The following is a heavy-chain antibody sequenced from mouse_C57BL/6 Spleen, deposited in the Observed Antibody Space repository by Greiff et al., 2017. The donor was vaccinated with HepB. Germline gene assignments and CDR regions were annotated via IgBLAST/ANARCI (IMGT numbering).Heavy chain of an antibody. Sequence: VQLKESGPGLVAPSQRLSITCTVSGFSLTSYGVHWVRQPPGKGLEWLVVIWSDGSTTYNSALKSRLSISKDNSKSQVFLKMNSLQTDDTAMYYCARHPNWDYAMDYWGQGTSVTVSS. D-gene: IGHD4-1*02. CDR2: IWSDGST. V-gene: IGHV2-6-1*01. CDR1: GFSLTSYG. CDR3: ARHPNWDYAMDY. J-gene: IGHJ4*01.